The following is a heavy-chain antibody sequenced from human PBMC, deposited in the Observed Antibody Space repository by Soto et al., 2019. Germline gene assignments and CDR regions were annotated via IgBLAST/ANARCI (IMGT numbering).Heavy chain of an antibody. J-gene: IGHJ3*02. CDR3: ARDGEIVVVVAAITGAFDI. CDR1: GGTFSSYT. V-gene: IGHV1-69*04. Sequence: QVQLVHSGAEVKKPGSSVKVSCTASGGTFSSYTISWVRQAPGQGLEWMGRIIPILGIANYAQKFQGRVTITADKSTSTAYMELSSLRSEDTAVYYCARDGEIVVVVAAITGAFDIWGQGTMVTVSS. D-gene: IGHD2-15*01. CDR2: IIPILGIA.